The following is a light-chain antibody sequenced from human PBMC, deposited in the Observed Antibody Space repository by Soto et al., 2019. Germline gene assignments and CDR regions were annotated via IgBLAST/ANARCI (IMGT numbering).Light chain of an antibody. J-gene: IGKJ1*01. CDR1: QSVSTTY. V-gene: IGKV3-20*01. Sequence: EIVLTQSPGTLSLSPGERATISCRASQSVSTTYLAWYQQKPGQAPRLLIYGASSRATGIPDRFSGSGSGTDFTLIICRLEPEDFAVYYCQQYGSSRWTFGQGTKWIS. CDR2: GAS. CDR3: QQYGSSRWT.